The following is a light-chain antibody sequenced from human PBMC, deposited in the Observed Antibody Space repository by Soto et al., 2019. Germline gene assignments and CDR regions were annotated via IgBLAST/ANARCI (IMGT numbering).Light chain of an antibody. V-gene: IGLV1-40*01. Sequence: QSVLTQPPSVSGAPGPRVTITFTWSSSSVGTAYDVNWYQHLPGTAPKLLIYGSTHRPSGVPDRFSGSKSGTSASLAITGLQAEDAADYYCQSYDSSLSGSVVFGGGTKVTVL. CDR2: GST. CDR1: SSSVGTAYD. J-gene: IGLJ2*01. CDR3: QSYDSSLSGSVV.